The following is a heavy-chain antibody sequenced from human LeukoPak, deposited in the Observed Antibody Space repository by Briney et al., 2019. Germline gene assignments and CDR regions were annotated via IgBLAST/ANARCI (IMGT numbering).Heavy chain of an antibody. D-gene: IGHD3-22*01. V-gene: IGHV1-69*01. CDR2: IIPIFGTA. J-gene: IGHJ5*02. CDR1: GGTFSSYA. Sequence: ASVKVSCKASGGTFSSYAISWVRQAPGQGLEWMGGIIPIFGTANYAQKFQGRVTITADESTSTAYMELSSLRSEDTAVYYCARGSYYYDSSGYYSGGYNWFDPWGQGTLVTVSS. CDR3: ARGSYYYDSSGYYSGGYNWFDP.